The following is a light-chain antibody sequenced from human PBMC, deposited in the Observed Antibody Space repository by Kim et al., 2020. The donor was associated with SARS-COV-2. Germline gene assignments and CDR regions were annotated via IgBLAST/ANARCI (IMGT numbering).Light chain of an antibody. V-gene: IGKV1-5*03. CDR2: KAS. Sequence: PSTLSASVGDRVTITCRASQSISSWLAWYQQKPGKAPKLLIYKASSLESGVPSRFSGSGSGTEFTLTISSLQPDDFATYYCQQGRTFGQGTKVDIK. CDR3: QQGRT. CDR1: QSISSW. J-gene: IGKJ1*01.